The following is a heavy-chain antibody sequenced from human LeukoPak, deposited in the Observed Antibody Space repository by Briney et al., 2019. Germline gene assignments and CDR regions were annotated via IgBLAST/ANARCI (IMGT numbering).Heavy chain of an antibody. V-gene: IGHV3-64D*09. CDR2: VSSNGGST. CDR1: GFTFSSYA. CDR3: ARRVSPTPLDY. D-gene: IGHD3-22*01. J-gene: IGHJ4*02. Sequence: GGSLRLSRSASGFTFSSYAMYWVRQAPGKGLESVSAVSSNGGSTYYADSVKGRFTISRDNSKNTLYLQMSSLRAEDTAVYYCARRVSPTPLDYWGQGTLVTVSS.